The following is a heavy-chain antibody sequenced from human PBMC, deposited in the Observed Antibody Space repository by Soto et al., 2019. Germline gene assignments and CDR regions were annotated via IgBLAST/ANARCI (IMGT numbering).Heavy chain of an antibody. CDR1: GVTFSKFI. D-gene: IGHD6-19*01. J-gene: IGHJ6*02. V-gene: IGHV1-69*01. Sequence: QVQLEQSGGEVKKPGSSVKVSCKASGVTFSKFIMTWVRQAPGLGLEWVGGIIPIFGTANYAQKFQGRVTITADESTSTSYLEVSNRRSEDTAVYYCAQVRYSSPRGSYYGMDVWGQGTAVNVSS. CDR3: AQVRYSSPRGSYYGMDV. CDR2: IIPIFGTA.